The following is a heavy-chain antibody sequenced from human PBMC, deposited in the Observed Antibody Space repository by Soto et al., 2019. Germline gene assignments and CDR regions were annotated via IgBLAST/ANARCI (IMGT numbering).Heavy chain of an antibody. Sequence: EVQLVESGGGLVQPGEYLRLSCAASGFTFDYYWMHWVRQAPGKGLVWVSRVHSDGTTTTYADSVKGRFTISRDNARNTVSLQMSSLRAEDTAIYYCAIGDRGCFDLWGHGTVVTVSS. J-gene: IGHJ3*01. CDR1: GFTFDYYW. CDR3: AIGDRGCFDL. CDR2: VHSDGTTT. V-gene: IGHV3-74*01. D-gene: IGHD3-10*01.